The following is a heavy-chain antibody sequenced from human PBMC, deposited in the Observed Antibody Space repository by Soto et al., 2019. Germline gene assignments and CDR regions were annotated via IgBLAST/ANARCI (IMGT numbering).Heavy chain of an antibody. V-gene: IGHV3-30*18. CDR2: ISYDGSNK. J-gene: IGHJ4*02. CDR3: AKDGAGYSSGWYWEFDY. Sequence: QVQLVESGGGVVQPGRSLRLSCAASGFTFSSYGMHWVRQAPGKGLEWVAVISYDGSNKYYADSVKGRFTISRDNSKNTLYLQMNSLRAEDTAVYYCAKDGAGYSSGWYWEFDYWGQGTLVTVSS. CDR1: GFTFSSYG. D-gene: IGHD6-19*01.